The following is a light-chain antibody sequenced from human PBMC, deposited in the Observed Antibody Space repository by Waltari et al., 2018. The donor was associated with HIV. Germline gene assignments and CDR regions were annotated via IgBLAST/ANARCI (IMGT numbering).Light chain of an antibody. V-gene: IGLV2-11*01. CDR3: CSYAGSYSVV. Sequence: QSALTQPRSVSGSPGQSVTIPCTGTSSDVGGYHYVSWYQQHPGKAPKLMIYDVSKRPSGVPDRFSGSKSGNTASLTISGLQAEEEADYYCCSYAGSYSVVFGGGTKLTVL. CDR1: SSDVGGYHY. CDR2: DVS. J-gene: IGLJ2*01.